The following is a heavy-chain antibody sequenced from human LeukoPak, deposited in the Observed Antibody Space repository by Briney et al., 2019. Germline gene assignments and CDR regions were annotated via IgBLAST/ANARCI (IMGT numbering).Heavy chain of an antibody. CDR2: IKQDGSEK. D-gene: IGHD2-15*01. V-gene: IGHV3-7*05. J-gene: IGHJ4*02. Sequence: GGSLSLSCAASGFTFSSYWMSWVRQAPGKGLEWVANIKQDGSEKYYVDSVKGRFTISRDNAKNSLYLQMNSLRAEDTAVYYCAKYCSGGNCYSGLYWGQGTLVTVSS. CDR1: GFTFSSYW. CDR3: AKYCSGGNCYSGLY.